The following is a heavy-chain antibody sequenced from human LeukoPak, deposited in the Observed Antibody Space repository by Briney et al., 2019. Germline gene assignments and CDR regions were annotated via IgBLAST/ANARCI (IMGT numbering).Heavy chain of an antibody. Sequence: TGGTLRLSCAASGFTFSSYGMTWVRQAPGKGLEWVSVISGSGGSTNYADSVKGRFTISRDNSKNTLYLQMNSLRAEDTATYYCAKDGNWARLEDWGQGTLVTVSS. CDR1: GFTFSSYG. V-gene: IGHV3-23*01. D-gene: IGHD7-27*01. CDR3: AKDGNWARLED. J-gene: IGHJ4*02. CDR2: ISGSGGST.